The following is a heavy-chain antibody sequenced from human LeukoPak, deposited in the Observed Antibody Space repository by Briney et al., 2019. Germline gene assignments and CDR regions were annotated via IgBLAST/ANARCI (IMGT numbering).Heavy chain of an antibody. V-gene: IGHV1-69*01. J-gene: IGHJ4*02. Sequence: SVKVSCKASGGTFSSYAISWVRQAPGQGLEWMGGIIPIFGTANYAQKFQGRVTITADESTSTAYMELSSLRSEDTAVYYCARESSSTSCPFDYWGEGTLVTVSS. D-gene: IGHD2-2*01. CDR1: GGTFSSYA. CDR2: IIPIFGTA. CDR3: ARESSSTSCPFDY.